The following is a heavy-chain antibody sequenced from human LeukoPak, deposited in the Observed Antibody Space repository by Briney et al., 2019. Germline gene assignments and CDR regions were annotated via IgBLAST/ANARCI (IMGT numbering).Heavy chain of an antibody. CDR1: GYTFTGYY. CDR3: ARDLYIAVAGGGPDY. CDR2: INPNSGGT. J-gene: IGHJ4*02. Sequence: ASVKVSCKASGYTFTGYYMHWVRQAPGQGLEWMGWINPNSGGTNYAQKFQGRVTMTRDTSISTAYMEPSRLRSDDTAVYYCARDLYIAVAGGGPDYWGQGTLVTVSS. V-gene: IGHV1-2*02. D-gene: IGHD6-19*01.